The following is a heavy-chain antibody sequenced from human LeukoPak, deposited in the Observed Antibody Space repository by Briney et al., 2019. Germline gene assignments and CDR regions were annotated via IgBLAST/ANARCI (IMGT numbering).Heavy chain of an antibody. CDR3: ARGRDTIFGVVITNYYYYMDV. Sequence: GSSVKVSCKASGGTFSSYAISWVRRAPGQGLEWMGGIIPIFGTANYAQKFQGRVTITTDESTSTAYMELSSLRSEDTAVYYCARGRDTIFGVVITNYYYYMDVWGKGTTVTVSS. D-gene: IGHD3-3*01. CDR2: IIPIFGTA. CDR1: GGTFSSYA. J-gene: IGHJ6*03. V-gene: IGHV1-69*05.